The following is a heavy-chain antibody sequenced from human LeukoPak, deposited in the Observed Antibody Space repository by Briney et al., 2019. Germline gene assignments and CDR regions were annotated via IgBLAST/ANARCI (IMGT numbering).Heavy chain of an antibody. J-gene: IGHJ5*02. Sequence: SGPTLANPTPTLTLTCTFSGCSLSPRGVGVGWIRQPPGKALEWLSLISWNDDKRYSTSLKSRPTITKDTSKNQVVPTMTNMDPVDTATYYCAHQHGDWFDPWGQGTLVTVSS. CDR1: GCSLSPRGVG. D-gene: IGHD3-16*01. CDR2: ISWNDDK. V-gene: IGHV2-5*01. CDR3: AHQHGDWFDP.